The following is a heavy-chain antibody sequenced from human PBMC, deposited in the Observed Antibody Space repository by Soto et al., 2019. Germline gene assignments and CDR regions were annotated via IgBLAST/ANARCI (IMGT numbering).Heavy chain of an antibody. D-gene: IGHD3-22*01. CDR2: MNPNSGNT. Sequence: ASVKVSCKASGYTFTSYDINWVRQATGQGLEWMGWMNPNSGNTGYAQKFQGRVTMTRNTSISTAYMELSSLRSEDTAVYYCARDYYDSSGYSYYYYYGMDVWGQGTTVTV. CDR3: ARDYYDSSGYSYYYYYGMDV. V-gene: IGHV1-8*01. J-gene: IGHJ6*02. CDR1: GYTFTSYD.